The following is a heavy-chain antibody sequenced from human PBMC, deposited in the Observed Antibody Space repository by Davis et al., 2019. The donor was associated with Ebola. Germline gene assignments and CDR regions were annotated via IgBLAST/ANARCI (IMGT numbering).Heavy chain of an antibody. V-gene: IGHV3-21*01. J-gene: IGHJ4*02. D-gene: IGHD1-7*01. CDR1: GFTFSSYS. CDR2: ISSDSDYI. CDR3: AKVVLELQTN. Sequence: GGSLRLSCAASGFTFSSYSMNWVRQAPGKGLKWVSSISSDSDYIYYADSAKGRFTISRDNAKNSLYLQMNSLRAEDTAVYYCAKVVLELQTNWGQGTLVTVSS.